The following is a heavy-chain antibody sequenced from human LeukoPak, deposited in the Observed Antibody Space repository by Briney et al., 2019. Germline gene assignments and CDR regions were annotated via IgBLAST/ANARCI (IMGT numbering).Heavy chain of an antibody. Sequence: PGGSLRLSCVASGLTFSNAWISWVRQAPGKGLEWVGRIKSQADGGTADFAASVKGLFTISRDDSQNTVYLQMNSLKTEDTAVYYCTTPLTTVTTLPFDSWGQGTLVTVSS. CDR1: GLTFSNAW. CDR3: TTPLTTVTTLPFDS. CDR2: IKSQADGGTA. D-gene: IGHD4-17*01. J-gene: IGHJ4*02. V-gene: IGHV3-15*01.